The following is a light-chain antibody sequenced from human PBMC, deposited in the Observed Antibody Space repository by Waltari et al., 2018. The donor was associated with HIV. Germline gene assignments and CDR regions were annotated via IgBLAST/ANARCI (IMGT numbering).Light chain of an antibody. CDR3: QQRSNWPWT. V-gene: IGKV3-11*01. J-gene: IGKJ1*01. Sequence: DIVLTQSPATLALSPGERATLSCRASQSVRSYLAWYQQKPGQAPRLLIYDASNRATGIPARFSGSGSGTTFTLTISSLEPEDFAVYYCQQRSNWPWTFGQGIKVEIK. CDR2: DAS. CDR1: QSVRSY.